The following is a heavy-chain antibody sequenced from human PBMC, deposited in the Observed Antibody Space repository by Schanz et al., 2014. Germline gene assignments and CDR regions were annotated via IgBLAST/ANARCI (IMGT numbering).Heavy chain of an antibody. D-gene: IGHD3-22*01. J-gene: IGHJ6*02. V-gene: IGHV3-66*02. Sequence: EVQLVESGGGLVKPGGSLRLSCVVSGFSVSNTYMHWVRQPPGKGLEWVSVINSAGTTYYADSVKGRFTISRDNSKNTVYLQMNSLRAEDTALYYCARDRGSAVGYQYYGMDVWGQGTTVTVSS. CDR1: GFSVSNTY. CDR3: ARDRGSAVGYQYYGMDV. CDR2: INSAGTT.